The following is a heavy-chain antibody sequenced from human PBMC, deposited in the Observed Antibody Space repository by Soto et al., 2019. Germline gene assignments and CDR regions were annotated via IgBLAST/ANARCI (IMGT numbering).Heavy chain of an antibody. V-gene: IGHV3-23*01. CDR2: IGAGGANI. CDR1: GFTFISSA. CDR3: VFHFNNFQSYS. J-gene: IGHJ4*02. Sequence: QTGGSLRLSCAASGFTFISSAMNWVRQAPGKGLEWVSIIGAGGANIYYADSVKGRFTISRDDSKNTVYLQMNTLRAEDTATYYCVFHFNNFQSYSWGQGTQVTVSS.